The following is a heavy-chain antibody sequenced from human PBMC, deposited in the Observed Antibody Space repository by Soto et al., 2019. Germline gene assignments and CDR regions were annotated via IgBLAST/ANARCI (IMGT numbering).Heavy chain of an antibody. V-gene: IGHV3-23*01. J-gene: IGHJ4*02. CDR2: ISGSGGST. CDR3: AKDFEPSPVTTLVGAIDY. D-gene: IGHD4-17*01. CDR1: GFTFSSYA. Sequence: GGSLRLSCAASGFTFSSYAMSWVRQAPGKGLEWVSTISGSGGSTYYADSVKGRFTISRDNSKNTLYLQMNSLRAEDTAVYYCAKDFEPSPVTTLVGAIDYWGQGTLVTVSS.